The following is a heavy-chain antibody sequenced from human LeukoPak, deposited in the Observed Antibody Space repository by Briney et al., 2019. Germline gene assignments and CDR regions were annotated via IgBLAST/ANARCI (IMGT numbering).Heavy chain of an antibody. CDR2: MNPSGGST. J-gene: IGHJ4*02. V-gene: IGHV1-46*01. D-gene: IGHD1-26*01. CDR3: TRGGGSYYDVLGSDWGDN. Sequence: ASVKVSCKAYGYTFTGYQMHWVRQAPGQGLEWMGIMNPSGGSTTYAQKFQGRVTMTRDTSTSTVYMELSSLRSEDTAVYYCTRGGGSYYDVLGSDWGDNWGQGTLVTVSS. CDR1: GYTFTGYQ.